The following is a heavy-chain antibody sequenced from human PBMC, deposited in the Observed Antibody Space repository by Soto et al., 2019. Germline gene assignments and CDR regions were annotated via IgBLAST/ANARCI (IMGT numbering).Heavy chain of an antibody. CDR3: AISGLDRGYSYGYLGNYYYYGIDV. CDR1: GFTFSSYA. V-gene: IGHV3-30-3*01. D-gene: IGHD5-18*01. Sequence: PGGSLRLSCAASGFTFSSYAMHWVRPAPGKGLEWVAVISYDGSNKYYADSVKGRFTISRDNSKNTRYLQMNTLRAEDTAVYYCAISGLDRGYSYGYLGNYYYYGIDVWGQGTTVTVSS. CDR2: ISYDGSNK. J-gene: IGHJ6*02.